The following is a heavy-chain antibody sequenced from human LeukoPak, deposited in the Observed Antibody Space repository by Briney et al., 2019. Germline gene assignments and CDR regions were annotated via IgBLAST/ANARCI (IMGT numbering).Heavy chain of an antibody. V-gene: IGHV3-48*01. Sequence: RPGGSLRLSCAASGFTFSSYSMNWVRQAPGKGLEWVSYISSSSSTIYYADSVKGRFTISRDNAKNSLYLQVNSLRAEDTAVYYCARDSYGHDYWGQGTLVTVSS. CDR3: ARDSYGHDY. J-gene: IGHJ4*02. CDR1: GFTFSSYS. D-gene: IGHD5-18*01. CDR2: ISSSSSTI.